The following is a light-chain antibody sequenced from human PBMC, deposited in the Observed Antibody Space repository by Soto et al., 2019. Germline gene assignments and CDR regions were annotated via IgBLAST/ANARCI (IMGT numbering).Light chain of an antibody. CDR1: SSDVGDYNF. V-gene: IGLV2-11*01. J-gene: IGLJ2*01. CDR3: CSRVASYASVV. CDR2: DVT. Sequence: QSALTQPRSVSGSPGQSVTISCTGASSDVGDYNFVSWYQQLPGSTPKLIIYDVTERPSGVPDRFSGSKSANAASLTISGLQAEDEADHYCCSRVASYASVVFGGGTKLTVL.